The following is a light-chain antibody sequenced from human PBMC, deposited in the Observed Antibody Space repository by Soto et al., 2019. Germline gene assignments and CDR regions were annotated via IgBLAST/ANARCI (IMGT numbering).Light chain of an antibody. J-gene: IGKJ2*01. CDR2: APS. Sequence: EIVMTQSPATLSVSPGETVTLSCRASQSVSSNLAWHQQKPGQAPRLLIYAPSTSATGNPARFSGSGAGTEFTIAISSLQSDDFAIYYWQEYNNWPQTFTFGQGTKLESK. CDR1: QSVSSN. CDR3: QEYNNWPQTFT. V-gene: IGKV3-15*01.